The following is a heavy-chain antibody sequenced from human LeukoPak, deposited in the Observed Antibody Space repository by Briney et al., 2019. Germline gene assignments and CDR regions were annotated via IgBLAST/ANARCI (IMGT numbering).Heavy chain of an antibody. Sequence: GGSLRLSCAASGFTFARYTMHWVRQTPGKGLELVSLINWDGGSTYYADSVKGRFTISRDNSKNSLFLHMNSLRTEDTAFYYCARDVGCSSTTCYPDYWGQGTLVTVSS. J-gene: IGHJ4*02. CDR3: ARDVGCSSTTCYPDY. CDR1: GFTFARYT. V-gene: IGHV3-43*01. CDR2: INWDGGST. D-gene: IGHD2-2*01.